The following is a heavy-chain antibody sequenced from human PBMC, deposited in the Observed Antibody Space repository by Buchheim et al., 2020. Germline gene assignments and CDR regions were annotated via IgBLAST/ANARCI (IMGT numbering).Heavy chain of an antibody. CDR2: ISSSSSYI. D-gene: IGHD5-12*01. CDR3: VLRGGYSGYDWNH. J-gene: IGHJ5*02. V-gene: IGHV3-21*01. CDR1: GFTFSSYW. Sequence: EVQLVESGGGLVQPGGSLRLSCAASGFTFSSYWMHWVRQAPGKGLEWVSSISSSSSYIYYADSVKGRFTISRDNAKNSLYLQMNSLRAEDTAVYYCVLRGGYSGYDWNHWGQGTL.